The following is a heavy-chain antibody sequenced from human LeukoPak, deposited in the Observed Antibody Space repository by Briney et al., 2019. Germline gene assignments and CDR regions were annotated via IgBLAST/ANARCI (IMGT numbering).Heavy chain of an antibody. CDR3: ASISGSYSFDY. V-gene: IGHV3-30*03. J-gene: IGHJ4*02. D-gene: IGHD1-26*01. Sequence: PGGSLRLSCAASGFTFSNYSMNWVRQAPGKGLEWVAVISYDGSNKYYADSVKGRFTISRDNSKNTLYLQMNSLRAEDTAVYYCASISGSYSFDYWGQGTLVTVSS. CDR1: GFTFSNYS. CDR2: ISYDGSNK.